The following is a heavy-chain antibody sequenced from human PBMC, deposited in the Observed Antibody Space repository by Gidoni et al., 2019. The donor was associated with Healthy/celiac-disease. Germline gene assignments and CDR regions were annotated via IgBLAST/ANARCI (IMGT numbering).Heavy chain of an antibody. D-gene: IGHD6-13*01. CDR3: AKDQSPAAGPGTDFDY. CDR2: ISGSGGST. Sequence: EVQLLESGGGLVQPGGSLRLSCAASGFTFSSYAMSWVRQAPGKGLEWVSAISGSGGSTYYADSVKGRFTISRDNSKNTLYLQMNSLRAEDTAVYYCAKDQSPAAGPGTDFDYWGQGTLVTVSS. J-gene: IGHJ4*02. CDR1: GFTFSSYA. V-gene: IGHV3-23*01.